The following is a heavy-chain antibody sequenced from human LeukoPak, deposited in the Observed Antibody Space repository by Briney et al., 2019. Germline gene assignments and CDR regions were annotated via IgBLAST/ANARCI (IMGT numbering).Heavy chain of an antibody. CDR1: GYSISSGYY. D-gene: IGHD6-13*01. V-gene: IGHV4-38-2*02. CDR3: ARGMAAAGGYYYYYYMDV. Sequence: PSETLSLTCTIAGYSISSGYYSGWIGQPPGRGLEWIGSIYHSGSTYYNPSLKSRVTISVDTSKNQFSLKLSSVTAADTAVYYCARGMAAAGGYYYYYYMDVWGKGTTVTISS. J-gene: IGHJ6*03. CDR2: IYHSGST.